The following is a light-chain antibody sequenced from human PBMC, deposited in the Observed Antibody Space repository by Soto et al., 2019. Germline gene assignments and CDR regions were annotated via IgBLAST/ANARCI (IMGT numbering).Light chain of an antibody. CDR3: SSYAGGTDVV. CDR2: EVS. J-gene: IGLJ2*01. CDR1: TRDVGGYDY. V-gene: IGLV2-8*01. Sequence: QSALTQPPSASGSPGQSVTISCTGTTRDVGGYDYVSWYQRHPGKAPKLIIYEVSKRPSGVPDRFSGSKSGNTASLTVSGLQAEDEADYHCSSYAGGTDVVFGGGTKLTVL.